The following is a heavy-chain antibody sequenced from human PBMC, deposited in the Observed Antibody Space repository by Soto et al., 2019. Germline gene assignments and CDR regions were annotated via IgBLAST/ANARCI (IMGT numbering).Heavy chain of an antibody. V-gene: IGHV5-51*03. CDR2: IYPGDSDT. Sequence: EVQLVQSGAEVKKPGESLKISCKTSGYSFTSYWIGWVRQMPGKGLEWMGIIYPGDSDTRYSPSFKGQVTISADKSISPAYLQWGSHKASANALYYCASHMIRGVLTTNFDYWGQGTLVTVSS. D-gene: IGHD3-10*01. CDR3: ASHMIRGVLTTNFDY. J-gene: IGHJ4*02. CDR1: GYSFTSYW.